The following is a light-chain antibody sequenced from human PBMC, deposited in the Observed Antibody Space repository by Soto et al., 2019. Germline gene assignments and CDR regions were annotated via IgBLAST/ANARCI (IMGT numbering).Light chain of an antibody. J-gene: IGKJ1*01. CDR2: DAS. V-gene: IGKV3-11*01. Sequence: EIVLTQSPATLSLSPGERATLSFRASQSVSSYLAWYQQKPGQAPRLLIYDASNRATGIPARFSGSGSGTDFTLTISSLQSEDFAVYYCQQYNNWPWTFGQGTKVDIK. CDR3: QQYNNWPWT. CDR1: QSVSSY.